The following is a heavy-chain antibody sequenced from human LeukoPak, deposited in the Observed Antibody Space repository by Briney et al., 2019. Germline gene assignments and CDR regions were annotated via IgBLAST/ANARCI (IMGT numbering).Heavy chain of an antibody. J-gene: IGHJ3*02. CDR2: ISYDGSNK. CDR1: GFTFSSYA. D-gene: IGHD2-2*03. V-gene: IGHV3-30*04. CDR3: ARERGGYCSGTSCSRAFDI. Sequence: GGSLRLSCAASGFTFSSYAMHWVRQAPGKGLEWVAVISYDGSNKYYADSVKGRFTISRDNAKNSLYLQMNSLRAEDTAVYYCARERGGYCSGTSCSRAFDIWGQGAMVTVSS.